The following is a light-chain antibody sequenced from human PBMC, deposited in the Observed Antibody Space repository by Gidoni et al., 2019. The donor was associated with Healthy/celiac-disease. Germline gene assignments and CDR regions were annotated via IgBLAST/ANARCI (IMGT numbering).Light chain of an antibody. Sequence: DIEMTQSPSSLSASVGDRVTITCRASQSISNYLNWYQQKPGKAPKLLIYAASSLQSGVPSRFSGSGSVTDFTLTISSLQPEDFATYNCQQSYSTPLTFGGGTKVEIK. CDR3: QQSYSTPLT. J-gene: IGKJ4*01. V-gene: IGKV1-39*01. CDR2: AAS. CDR1: QSISNY.